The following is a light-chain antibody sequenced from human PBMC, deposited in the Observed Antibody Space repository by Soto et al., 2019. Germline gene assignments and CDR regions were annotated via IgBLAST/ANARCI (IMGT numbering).Light chain of an antibody. V-gene: IGKV1-39*01. J-gene: IGKJ5*01. Sequence: DIQMTQSPSSLSASVGDIVTITCRASQSISSYLNWYQQKPGKAPKLLIYAASSLQSGIISRFSGSGSVTDFTLTISSLQPEEFATYYPKQSYSTLITFGEGTRLEIK. CDR1: QSISSY. CDR3: KQSYSTLIT. CDR2: AAS.